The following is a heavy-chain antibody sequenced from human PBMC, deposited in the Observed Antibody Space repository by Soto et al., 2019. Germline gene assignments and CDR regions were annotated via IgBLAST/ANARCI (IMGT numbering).Heavy chain of an antibody. V-gene: IGHV1-24*01. CDR2: FDPEDGET. CDR3: ATKGRWYVGYYYYGMDV. Sequence: ASVKVSCKVSGYTLTELSMYWVRQAPGKRNKRKRGFDPEDGETIYAQKFQGRVTMTEDTSTDTAYMELSSLRSEDTAVYYCATKGRWYVGYYYYGMDVWGQGTTVTVSS. J-gene: IGHJ6*02. D-gene: IGHD6-13*01. CDR1: GYTLTELS.